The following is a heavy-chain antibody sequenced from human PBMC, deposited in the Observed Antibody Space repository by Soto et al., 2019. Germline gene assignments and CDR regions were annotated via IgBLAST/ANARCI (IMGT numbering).Heavy chain of an antibody. Sequence: XDSLKVYCQCSGYSFGMFLIGLVLQTSGKGLEYMGIIYPGDSDTKYNPSFQGQVTMSVDKSINTAYLQWRSLKASDTAIYYCVRNASTMDRGPFDPWAQGTQVTVSS. CDR1: GYSFGMFL. CDR2: IYPGDSDT. J-gene: IGHJ5*02. CDR3: VRNASTMDRGPFDP. V-gene: IGHV5-51*01. D-gene: IGHD3-16*01.